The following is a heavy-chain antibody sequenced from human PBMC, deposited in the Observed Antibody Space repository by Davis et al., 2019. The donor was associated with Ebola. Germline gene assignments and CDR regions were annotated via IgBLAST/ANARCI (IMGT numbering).Heavy chain of an antibody. V-gene: IGHV3-49*04. J-gene: IGHJ4*02. CDR2: IRSKAYGGTT. D-gene: IGHD6-13*01. CDR3: TRLRIAADYHPDPPDY. Sequence: GESLKISCTATGFTFGDYAMSWVRQAPGKGLEWVGFIRSKAYGGTTEYAASVKGRFTISRDDSKSIAYLQMNSLKTEDTAVYYCTRLRIAADYHPDPPDYWGQGTLVTVSS. CDR1: GFTFGDYA.